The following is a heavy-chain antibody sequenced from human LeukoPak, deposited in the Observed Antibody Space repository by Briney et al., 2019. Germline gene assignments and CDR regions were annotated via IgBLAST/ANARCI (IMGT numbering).Heavy chain of an antibody. D-gene: IGHD1-26*01. J-gene: IGHJ4*02. V-gene: IGHV1-2*02. Sequence: ASVKVSCKASGYTFTGYYMHWVRQAPGQGLEWMGWINPNSGGTNYAQKFQGRVTMTRDTSTSTVYMELSSLRSEDTAVYYCAREWELLRGDFDYWGQGTLVTVSS. CDR3: AREWELLRGDFDY. CDR2: INPNSGGT. CDR1: GYTFTGYY.